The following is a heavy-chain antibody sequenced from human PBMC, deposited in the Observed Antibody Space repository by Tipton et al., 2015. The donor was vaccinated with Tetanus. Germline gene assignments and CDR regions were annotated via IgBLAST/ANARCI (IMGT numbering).Heavy chain of an antibody. CDR3: ARDYSIPYYFDN. J-gene: IGHJ4*02. CDR1: GYTFTRYG. Sequence: QGQLVQSGAEVKKPGSSVRVSCKASGYTFTRYGIAWVRQAPGQGLEWVGWISPYNGNTNYGQKFQGRVTMTTETSTSTAYMELRSLRSDDTAVYFCARDYSIPYYFDNWGQGTRVIVSS. D-gene: IGHD4-11*01. V-gene: IGHV1-18*01. CDR2: ISPYNGNT.